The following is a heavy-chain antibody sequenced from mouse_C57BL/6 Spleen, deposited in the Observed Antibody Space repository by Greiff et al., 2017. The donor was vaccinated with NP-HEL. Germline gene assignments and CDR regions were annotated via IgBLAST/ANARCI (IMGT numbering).Heavy chain of an antibody. CDR3: ARFDDGYLRPYAMDY. D-gene: IGHD2-3*01. CDR1: GYTFTSYW. Sequence: QVQLQQSGAELVKPGASVKMSCKASGYTFTSYWITWVKQRPGQGLEWIGDIYPGSGSTNYNEKFKSKATLTVDTSSSTAYMQLSSLTSEDSAVYYCARFDDGYLRPYAMDYWGQGTSVTVSS. J-gene: IGHJ4*01. V-gene: IGHV1-55*01. CDR2: IYPGSGST.